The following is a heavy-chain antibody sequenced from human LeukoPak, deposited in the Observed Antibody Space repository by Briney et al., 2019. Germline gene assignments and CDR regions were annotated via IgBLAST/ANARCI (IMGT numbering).Heavy chain of an antibody. CDR1: GGSFSGYY. J-gene: IGHJ2*01. Sequence: SETLSLTCAVYGGSFSGYYWSWIRQPPGKGLEWIGEINHSGSTNYNPSLKSRVTISVDTSKNQFSLKLSSVTAADTAVYYCARDSQQLWSSNWYFDLWGRGTLVTVSS. CDR3: ARDSQQLWSSNWYFDL. D-gene: IGHD5-18*01. CDR2: INHSGST. V-gene: IGHV4-34*01.